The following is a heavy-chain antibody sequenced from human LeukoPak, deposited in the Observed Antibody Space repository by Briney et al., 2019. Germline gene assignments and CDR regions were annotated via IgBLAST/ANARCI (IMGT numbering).Heavy chain of an antibody. D-gene: IGHD2-2*01. CDR1: GYTFTSYY. CDR2: INPSGGST. J-gene: IGHJ4*02. CDR3: AREAVPAAPFDY. Sequence: GASVKVSCKASGYTFTSYYMHWVRQAPGQGLEWMGIINPSGGSTSYAQKFQGRVTMTTDTSTSTAYMELRSLRSDDTAVYYCAREAVPAAPFDYWGQGTLVTVSS. V-gene: IGHV1-46*01.